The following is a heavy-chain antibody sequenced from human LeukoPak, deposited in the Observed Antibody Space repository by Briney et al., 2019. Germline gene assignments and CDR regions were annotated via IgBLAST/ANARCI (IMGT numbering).Heavy chain of an antibody. CDR1: GGSISNYY. D-gene: IGHD2-15*01. V-gene: IGHV4-59*01. CDR3: ARVSKLPPDY. CDR2: IYYSGST. J-gene: IGHJ4*02. Sequence: PSETLSLTCTVSGGSISNYYWSWIRQPPGKGLEWIGYIYYSGSTNYNPSLKSRVTISVDTSKNQFSLKLSSVTAADTAVYYCARVSKLPPDYWGQGTLVTVSS.